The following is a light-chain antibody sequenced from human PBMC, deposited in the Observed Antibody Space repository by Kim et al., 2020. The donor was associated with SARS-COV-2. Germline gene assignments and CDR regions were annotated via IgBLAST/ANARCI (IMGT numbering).Light chain of an antibody. V-gene: IGLV1-51*01. J-gene: IGLJ2*01. CDR2: DNN. Sequence: GQKVTSSCYGSSSNSGNNYVSWYQQLPGTAPKLLIYDNNKRPSGIPDRFSGSKSGTSATLGITGLQTGDEADYYCGTWDSSLSAVVFGGGTQLTVL. CDR3: GTWDSSLSAVV. CDR1: SSNSGNNY.